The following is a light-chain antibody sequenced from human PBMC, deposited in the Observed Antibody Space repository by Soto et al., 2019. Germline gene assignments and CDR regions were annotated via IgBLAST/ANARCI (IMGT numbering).Light chain of an antibody. CDR1: SSNIGINY. CDR2: RNN. Sequence: QAVVTQPPSASGTPGQMVTISCSGSSSNIGINYVFWYQHLPGAAPKLLIYRNNQRPSGVPDRFSGSKSGTSASLAISGLQSEDEADYYCAGWDDSLDGGVFGGGTKLTVL. J-gene: IGLJ3*02. CDR3: AGWDDSLDGGV. V-gene: IGLV1-44*01.